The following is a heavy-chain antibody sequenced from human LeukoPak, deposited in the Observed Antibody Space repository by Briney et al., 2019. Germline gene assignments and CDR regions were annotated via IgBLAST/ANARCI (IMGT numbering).Heavy chain of an antibody. CDR3: ARSSDSSGYYDYFDY. Sequence: GESPKISCKGSGYSFTSYWIGWVRQMPGKGLEWMVIIYPGDSDTRYSPSLQGRVTISADKSISTAYLQWSSLKASDTAMYYCARSSDSSGYYDYFDYWGQGTLVTVSS. J-gene: IGHJ4*02. V-gene: IGHV5-51*01. CDR2: IYPGDSDT. D-gene: IGHD3-22*01. CDR1: GYSFTSYW.